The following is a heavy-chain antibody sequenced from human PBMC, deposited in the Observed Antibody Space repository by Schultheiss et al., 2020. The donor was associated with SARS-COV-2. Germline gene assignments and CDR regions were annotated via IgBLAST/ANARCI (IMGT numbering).Heavy chain of an antibody. CDR2: IYPDYSHG. J-gene: IGHJ3*02. V-gene: IGHV5-51*01. CDR1: DTVLPLTG. Sequence: GESLRSPVRVLDTVLPLTGSAGCARCPGKGLEWMAVIYPDYSHGIYSPSFQGQVTISVDKSITTAYLQWSSLKASDTAIYYCVRRFWTDVFDIWGQGTMVTVSS. D-gene: IGHD3/OR15-3a*01. CDR3: VRRFWTDVFDI.